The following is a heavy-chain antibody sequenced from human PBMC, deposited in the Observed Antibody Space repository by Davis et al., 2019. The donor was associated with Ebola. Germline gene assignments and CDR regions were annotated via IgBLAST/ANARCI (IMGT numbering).Heavy chain of an antibody. V-gene: IGHV4-34*01. Sequence: SETLSLTCAVYGGSFSGYYWSSIRQPPVKGLEWIGEINQSGSTHYNSSLKSRVTMSVDTSKNQFSLKLSSVTAADTAVYYWARRGYSYGYRAKFDPGGQGTLVTVSS. D-gene: IGHD5-18*01. CDR2: INQSGST. J-gene: IGHJ5*02. CDR1: GGSFSGYY. CDR3: ARRGYSYGYRAKFDP.